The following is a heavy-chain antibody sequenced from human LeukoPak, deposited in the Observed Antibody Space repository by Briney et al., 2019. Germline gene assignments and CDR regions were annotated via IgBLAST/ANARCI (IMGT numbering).Heavy chain of an antibody. V-gene: IGHV3-30*03. CDR1: GFTFSSYS. Sequence: PGGSLRLSCAASGFTFSSYSMNWVRQAPGKGLEWVAVISYDGSNKYYADSVKGRFTISRDNSKSTAFLQMNNLRAEDTALYYCARDKFYDSNGFYWRTFDVWGRGTMVTVSS. CDR3: ARDKFYDSNGFYWRTFDV. D-gene: IGHD3-22*01. J-gene: IGHJ3*01. CDR2: ISYDGSNK.